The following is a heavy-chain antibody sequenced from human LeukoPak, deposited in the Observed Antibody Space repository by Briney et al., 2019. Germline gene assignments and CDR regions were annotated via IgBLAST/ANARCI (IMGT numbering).Heavy chain of an antibody. CDR2: ISGSGGST. V-gene: IGHV3-23*01. J-gene: IGHJ4*02. CDR1: GFTFSSYV. Sequence: PGGSLRLSCAASGFTFSSYVMSWVRQAPGKGLEWVSGISGSGGSTYYADSVKGRFTISRDNSKNTLFLQMNSLRAEDTAVYYCAKVRGDGYIPFDYWGQGTLVTVSS. CDR3: AKVRGDGYIPFDY. D-gene: IGHD5-24*01.